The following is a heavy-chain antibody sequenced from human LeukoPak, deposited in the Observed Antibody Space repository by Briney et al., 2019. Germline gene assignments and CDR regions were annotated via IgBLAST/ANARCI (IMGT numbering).Heavy chain of an antibody. D-gene: IGHD2-21*01. J-gene: IGHJ3*02. CDR2: IGHDGRNK. V-gene: IGHV3-30*02. CDR1: GFTFDDFA. Sequence: PPGRSLRLSCAASGFTFDDFAMHWVRQAPGKGLEWVAYIGHDGRNKFYTESLRGRFTISGDNSMKMAYLQMNSLRTEDTAIYFCAKDGDWTFDIWGQGTMVTVSS. CDR3: AKDGDWTFDI.